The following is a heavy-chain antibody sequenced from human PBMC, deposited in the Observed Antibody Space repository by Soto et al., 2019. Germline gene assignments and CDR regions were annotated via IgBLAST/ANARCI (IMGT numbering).Heavy chain of an antibody. Sequence: QVQLVQSGAEVKKPGASVKVSCKASGYTFTSSGMSWVRQAPGQGLEWMGWISAHTGSSEYAQRFQGIVTMTTDRSTSTAYMELRSLRSADTAVYYCARAFFYQGSDSRGYSFDAFDFWGPGTLVTVSS. D-gene: IGHD3-22*01. J-gene: IGHJ3*01. V-gene: IGHV1-18*01. CDR3: ARAFFYQGSDSRGYSFDAFDF. CDR1: GYTFTSSG. CDR2: ISAHTGSS.